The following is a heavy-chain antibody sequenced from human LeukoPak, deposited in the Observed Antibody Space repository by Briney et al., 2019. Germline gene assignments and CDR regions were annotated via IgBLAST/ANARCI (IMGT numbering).Heavy chain of an antibody. CDR2: LYTSGST. CDR3: AREYSNINYYYYYMDV. V-gene: IGHV4-4*07. CDR1: GGSLSRYY. D-gene: IGHD6-13*01. Sequence: PSETLSLTCTVSGGSLSRYYWSWIRQPAGKGLEWVGRLYTSGSTNYNPSLKSRVTMSVDTSKNQFSPKLSSVTAADTAVYYCAREYSNINYYYYYMDVWGKGTTVTVSS. J-gene: IGHJ6*03.